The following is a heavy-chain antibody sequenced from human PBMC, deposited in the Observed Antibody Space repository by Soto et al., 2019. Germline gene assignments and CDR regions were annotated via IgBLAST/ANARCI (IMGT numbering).Heavy chain of an antibody. J-gene: IGHJ4*02. CDR2: MNSDGSRT. V-gene: IGHV3-74*01. D-gene: IGHD6-19*01. CDR3: ARGPRGWYGFDY. CDR1: GFPFSSDW. Sequence: EVQLVESGGGLVQPGGSLRLSCAASGFPFSSDWMHWVRQAPGKGLVWVSRMNSDGSRTTYADSVKGRFTISRDNAKNTLYLQRNSLRAEDTAVYYCARGPRGWYGFDYWGQGTLVTVSS.